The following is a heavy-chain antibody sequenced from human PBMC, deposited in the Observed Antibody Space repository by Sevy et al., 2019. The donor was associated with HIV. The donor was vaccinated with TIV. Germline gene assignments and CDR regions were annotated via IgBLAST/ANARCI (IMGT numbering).Heavy chain of an antibody. CDR1: GFTFSSYS. J-gene: IGHJ4*02. CDR2: ISSSSSYI. D-gene: IGHD3-10*01. V-gene: IGHV3-21*01. Sequence: GGSLRLSCAASGFTFSSYSMNWVRQAPGKGLEWVSSISSSSSYIYYADSLKGRFTISRDNAKNSPYLQMNSLRAEDTAVYYCARGGATMVRGVIMYYWGQGTLVTVSS. CDR3: ARGGATMVRGVIMYY.